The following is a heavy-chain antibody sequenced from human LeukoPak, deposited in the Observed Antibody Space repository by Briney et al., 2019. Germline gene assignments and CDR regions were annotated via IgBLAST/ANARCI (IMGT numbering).Heavy chain of an antibody. CDR1: GFTFSSYA. Sequence: PGGSLRLSCAASGFTFSSYAMHWVRQAPGKGLEWVAVISYDGSNKYYADSVKGRFTTSRDNSKNTLYLQMNSLRAEDTAVYYCARDPGGSGDYFDYWGQGTLVTVSS. CDR2: ISYDGSNK. CDR3: ARDPGGSGDYFDY. D-gene: IGHD3-10*01. J-gene: IGHJ4*02. V-gene: IGHV3-30-3*01.